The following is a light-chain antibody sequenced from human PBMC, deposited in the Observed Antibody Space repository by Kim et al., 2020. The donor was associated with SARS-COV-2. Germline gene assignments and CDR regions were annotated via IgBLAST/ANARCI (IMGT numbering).Light chain of an antibody. J-gene: IGLJ3*02. V-gene: IGLV6-57*03. CDR1: GGNIANSY. CDR3: QSYDDSSRV. CDR2: EDK. Sequence: GEPMTSSCTHSGGNIANSYVQWYQQRPGSAPTTVIYEDKRRPSGVPDRFSGSIDTSSSSASLTISGLKTEDEADYYCQSYDDSSRVFGGGTQLTVL.